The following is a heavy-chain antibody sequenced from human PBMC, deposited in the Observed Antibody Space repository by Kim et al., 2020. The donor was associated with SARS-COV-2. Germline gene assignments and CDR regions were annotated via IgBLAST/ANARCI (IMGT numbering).Heavy chain of an antibody. J-gene: IGHJ4*02. CDR3: AKGAAAAGIGPFDY. D-gene: IGHD6-13*01. V-gene: IGHV3-33*03. Sequence: ASGKGQFTITRDNSKNTLYLQRNRRRAEDTAVYYCAKGAAAAGIGPFDYWGQGTLVTVSS.